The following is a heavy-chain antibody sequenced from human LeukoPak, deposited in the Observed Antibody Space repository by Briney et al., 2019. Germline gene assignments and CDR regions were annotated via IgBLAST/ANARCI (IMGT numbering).Heavy chain of an antibody. CDR3: ARALYYVDY. Sequence: GGSLRLSCAASGFTFSSYAMHWVRQAPGKGLEWVAVISYDGSNKYYADSVKGRFTISRDNSKNTLYLQMNSLRAEDTAVYYCARALYYVDYWGQGTLVTASS. J-gene: IGHJ4*02. CDR1: GFTFSSYA. V-gene: IGHV3-30-3*01. CDR2: ISYDGSNK.